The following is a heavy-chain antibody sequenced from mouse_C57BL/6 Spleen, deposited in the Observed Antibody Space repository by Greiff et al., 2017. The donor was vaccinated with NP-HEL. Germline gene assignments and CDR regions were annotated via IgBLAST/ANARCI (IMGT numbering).Heavy chain of an antibody. Sequence: EVKVVESGGGLVQSGRSLRLSCATSGFTFSDFYMEWVRQAPGKGLEWIAASRNKANDYTTEYSASVKGRFIVSRDTSQSILYHQMNALRAEDTAIYYCARDLDHWGQGTSVTVSS. CDR2: SRNKANDYTT. J-gene: IGHJ4*01. CDR3: ARDLDH. V-gene: IGHV7-1*01. CDR1: GFTFSDFY.